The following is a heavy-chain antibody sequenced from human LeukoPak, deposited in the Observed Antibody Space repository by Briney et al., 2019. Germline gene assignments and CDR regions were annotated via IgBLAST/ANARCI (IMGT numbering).Heavy chain of an antibody. CDR1: GYSFTNYY. V-gene: IGHV1-46*01. J-gene: IGHJ3*02. CDR2: INPIGCTT. CDR3: ARGGFTTMVRGVIITSDAFDI. Sequence: ASVTVSCTASGYSFTNYYLHWVRQAPGQGVEWMGIINPIGCTTTYAQKFQGRVTMTRDTSTSTVYMELSSLRSEDTAVYYCARGGFTTMVRGVIITSDAFDIWGQGTMVTVSS. D-gene: IGHD3-10*01.